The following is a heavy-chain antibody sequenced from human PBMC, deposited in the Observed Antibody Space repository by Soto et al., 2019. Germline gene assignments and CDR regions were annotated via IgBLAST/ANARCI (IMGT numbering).Heavy chain of an antibody. CDR1: GGTIRSNNYY. CDR2: IYYSGST. Sequence: SETLSLTCTVSGGTIRSNNYYWGWIRQPPGKGLEWIGSIYYSGSTYYNPSLKSRVTISVDTSKNQFSLKLNSVTAADTAVYYCARGYDDYYFDPWGQGTLVTVSS. V-gene: IGHV4-39*01. J-gene: IGHJ5*02. CDR3: ARGYDDYYFDP. D-gene: IGHD4-17*01.